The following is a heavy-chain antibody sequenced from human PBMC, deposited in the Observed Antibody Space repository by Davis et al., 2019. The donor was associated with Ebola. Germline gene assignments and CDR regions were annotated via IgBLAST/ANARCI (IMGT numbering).Heavy chain of an antibody. J-gene: IGHJ6*04. Sequence: PGGSLRLSCAASGFTFSSYAMSWVRQASGKGLEWVSAISGSGGSTYYADSVKGRFTIFRDNSKNTLYLQMNSLRVEDTAVYHCARVAEAGSPYFYGMDVWGKGTTVTVSS. CDR1: GFTFSSYA. D-gene: IGHD6-13*01. V-gene: IGHV3-23*01. CDR2: ISGSGGST. CDR3: ARVAEAGSPYFYGMDV.